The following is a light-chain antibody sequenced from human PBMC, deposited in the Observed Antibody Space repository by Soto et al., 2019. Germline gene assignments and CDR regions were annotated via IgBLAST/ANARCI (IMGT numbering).Light chain of an antibody. CDR3: CSFAGGATFV. V-gene: IGLV2-23*03. CDR1: SNDVGGYNL. CDR2: EGN. Sequence: QSALTQPASVSGSPGQSITISCTGTSNDVGGYNLVSWYQQHPGKVPKLIIYEGNKRPSGVSDRFSGSKSGNTASLTISALQAEDEADYSCCSFAGGATFVFGEGTQLTVL. J-gene: IGLJ2*01.